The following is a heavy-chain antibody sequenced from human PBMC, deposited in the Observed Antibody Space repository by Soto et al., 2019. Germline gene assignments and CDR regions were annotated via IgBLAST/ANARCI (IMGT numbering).Heavy chain of an antibody. Sequence: ASVKVSCKASGYTFTGYYMHWVRQAPGQGLEWMGWINPNSGGTNYAQKFQGWVTMTRDTSISTAYMELRRLRSDDTAVYYCARDRTRLFLEWFYGMDVWGQGTTVTVSS. CDR2: INPNSGGT. CDR3: ARDRTRLFLEWFYGMDV. V-gene: IGHV1-2*04. CDR1: GYTFTGYY. D-gene: IGHD3-3*01. J-gene: IGHJ6*02.